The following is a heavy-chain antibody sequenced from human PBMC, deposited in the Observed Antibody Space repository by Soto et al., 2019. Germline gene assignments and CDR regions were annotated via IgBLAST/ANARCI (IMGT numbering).Heavy chain of an antibody. CDR1: GGSFSGYY. J-gene: IGHJ6*03. CDR2: INHSGST. V-gene: IGHV4-34*01. CDR3: ARAPPGIAAAISGYYYYMDV. Sequence: PSETLSLTCAVYGGSFSGYYWSWIRQPPGKGLEWIGEINHSGSTNYNPSLKSRVTISVDTSKNQFSLKLSSVTAADAAVYYCARAPPGIAAAISGYYYYMDVWGKGTTVTVSS. D-gene: IGHD6-13*01.